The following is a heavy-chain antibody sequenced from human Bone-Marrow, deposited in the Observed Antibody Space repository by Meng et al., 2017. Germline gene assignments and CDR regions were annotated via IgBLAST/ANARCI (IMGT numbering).Heavy chain of an antibody. CDR2: ISYDGSNK. CDR1: GFTFSSYA. CDR3: AGETDYYGSGEAFDI. Sequence: GESLKISWAASGFTFSSYAMHWVRQAPGKGLEWGAVISYDGSNKYYADSVKGRFTISRDNSKNTLYLQMNSLRAEDTAVYYCAGETDYYGSGEAFDIWGQGTMVTVSS. V-gene: IGHV3-30*01. D-gene: IGHD3-10*01. J-gene: IGHJ3*02.